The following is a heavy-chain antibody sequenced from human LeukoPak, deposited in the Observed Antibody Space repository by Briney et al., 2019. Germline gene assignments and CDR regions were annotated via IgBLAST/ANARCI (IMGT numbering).Heavy chain of an antibody. V-gene: IGHV3-30*18. Sequence: GGSLRLSCAASGFTFSSYGMHWVRQAPGKGLEWVAVISYDGSNKYYADSVKGRFTISRDNSKNTLYLQMNSLRAEDTAVYYCAKGYDSTPDAFDIWGQGTMVTVSS. CDR3: AKGYDSTPDAFDI. CDR1: GFTFSSYG. CDR2: ISYDGSNK. D-gene: IGHD3-22*01. J-gene: IGHJ3*02.